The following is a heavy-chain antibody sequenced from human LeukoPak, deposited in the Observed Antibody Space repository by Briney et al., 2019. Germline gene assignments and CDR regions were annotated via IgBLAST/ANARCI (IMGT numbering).Heavy chain of an antibody. Sequence: SQTLSRTCTVSGGSISSGDYYWSWIRQPPGKGLEWIGYIYYSGSTYYNPSLKSRVTISVDTSKNQFSLKLSSVTAADTAVYYCAREALQDAFGIWGQGTMVTVSS. J-gene: IGHJ3*02. V-gene: IGHV4-30-4*01. CDR3: AREALQDAFGI. D-gene: IGHD3-16*02. CDR2: IYYSGST. CDR1: GGSISSGDYY.